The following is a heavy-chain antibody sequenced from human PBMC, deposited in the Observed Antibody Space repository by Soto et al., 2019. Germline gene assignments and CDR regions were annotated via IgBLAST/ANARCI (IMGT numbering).Heavy chain of an antibody. Sequence: ASVKVSCKASGYTFTSYGISWVRQAPGQGLEWMGWISAYNGNTNYAQKLQGRVTMTTDTSTSTAYMELRSLRSDDTAVYYCARVHVWFGDLIGPFDIWGQGTMVTVSS. CDR1: GYTFTSYG. D-gene: IGHD3-10*01. V-gene: IGHV1-18*01. CDR2: ISAYNGNT. CDR3: ARVHVWFGDLIGPFDI. J-gene: IGHJ3*02.